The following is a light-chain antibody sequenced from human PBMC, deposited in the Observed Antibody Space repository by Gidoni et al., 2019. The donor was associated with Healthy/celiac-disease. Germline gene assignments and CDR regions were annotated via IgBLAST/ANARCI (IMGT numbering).Light chain of an antibody. V-gene: IGLV2-14*01. Sequence: QSALTQPAPVSGSPGQSIPISCTGTSSDVGGYNYVSWYQQHPGKAPKLMIYDVSNRPSGVSNRFSGSKSGNTASLTISGLQAEDEADYYCSSYTSSSTLLYVFGTGTKVTVL. CDR1: SSDVGGYNY. J-gene: IGLJ1*01. CDR2: DVS. CDR3: SSYTSSSTLLYV.